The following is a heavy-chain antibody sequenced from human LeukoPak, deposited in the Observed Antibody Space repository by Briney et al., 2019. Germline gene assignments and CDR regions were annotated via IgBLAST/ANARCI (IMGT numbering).Heavy chain of an antibody. CDR1: GGSTSSSNW. Sequence: SETLSLTCAVSGGSTSSSNWWSWVRQPPGKGLEWIGEIYHSGSTNYNPSLKSRVTISVDKSKNQFSLKLSSVTAADTAVYYCARVNYDYVWGSSSIDIWGQGTMVTVSS. J-gene: IGHJ3*02. D-gene: IGHD3-16*01. CDR2: IYHSGST. V-gene: IGHV4-4*02. CDR3: ARVNYDYVWGSSSIDI.